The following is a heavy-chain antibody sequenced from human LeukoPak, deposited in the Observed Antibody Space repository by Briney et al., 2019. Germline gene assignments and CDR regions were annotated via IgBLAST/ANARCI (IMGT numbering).Heavy chain of an antibody. D-gene: IGHD6-13*01. J-gene: IGHJ4*02. CDR2: ISSDSSTI. CDR1: GFTFSSYS. V-gene: IGHV3-48*01. Sequence: GGSLRLSCAASGFTFSSYSMNWVRQAPGKGLEWVSYISSDSSTIYYADSVKGRFTISRDNSKNTLYLQMNSLRAEDTAVYYCARGGIAAAGPDYWGQGTLVTVSS. CDR3: ARGGIAAAGPDY.